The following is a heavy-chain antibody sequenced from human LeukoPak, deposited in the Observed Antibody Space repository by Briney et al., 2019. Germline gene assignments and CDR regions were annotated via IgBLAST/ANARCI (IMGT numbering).Heavy chain of an antibody. J-gene: IGHJ6*02. V-gene: IGHV3-33*01. Sequence: GGSLRLSCAASGFTFSSYGMHWVRQAPGKGLEWVAVIWYDGSNKYYADSVKGRFTISRDNSNNTLYLQMNSLRAEDTAVYYCARDSDGMSVWGLGTTVTVSS. CDR2: IWYDGSNK. CDR3: ARDSDGMSV. CDR1: GFTFSSYG.